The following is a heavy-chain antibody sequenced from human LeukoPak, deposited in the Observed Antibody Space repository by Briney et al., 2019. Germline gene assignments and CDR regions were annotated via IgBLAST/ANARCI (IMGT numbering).Heavy chain of an antibody. CDR1: GFTFDEYA. Sequence: GGSLRLSCAASGFTFDEYAMYWVRQVMGKGLEWVSLISWDGGSSYYADSVKGRFTISRDNTRNSLYLQMNSLRADDTALYYCVKGAGSALYYFDYWGQGTQVTVSS. CDR2: ISWDGGSS. CDR3: VKGAGSALYYFDY. J-gene: IGHJ4*02. D-gene: IGHD2-15*01. V-gene: IGHV3-43D*03.